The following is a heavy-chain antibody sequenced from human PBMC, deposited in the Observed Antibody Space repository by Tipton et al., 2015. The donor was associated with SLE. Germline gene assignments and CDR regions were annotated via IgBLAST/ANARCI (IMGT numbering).Heavy chain of an antibody. CDR1: GGAFSGYY. D-gene: IGHD6-13*01. CDR3: ARGWGSWPYYFDY. Sequence: TLSLTCAVYGGAFSGYYWSWIRQPPGKGLEWIGEINHSGSTNYNPSLKSRVTISVDTSKNQFSLKLSSVTAADTAVNYCARGWGSWPYYFDYWGQGTLVTVSS. V-gene: IGHV4-34*01. CDR2: INHSGST. J-gene: IGHJ4*02.